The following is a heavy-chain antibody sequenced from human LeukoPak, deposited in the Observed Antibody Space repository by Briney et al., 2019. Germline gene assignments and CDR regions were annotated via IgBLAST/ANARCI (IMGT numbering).Heavy chain of an antibody. V-gene: IGHV3-74*01. CDR1: GFTFSSYW. CDR2: INSDGSST. J-gene: IGHJ4*02. Sequence: GSLRLSCAASGFTFSSYWMHWVRQAPGKGLVWVSRINSDGSSTSYADSVKGRFTISRDNAKNTLYLQMNSLRAEDTAVYYCARSEYSRSLDYWGQGTLVTVSS. D-gene: IGHD6-6*01. CDR3: ARSEYSRSLDY.